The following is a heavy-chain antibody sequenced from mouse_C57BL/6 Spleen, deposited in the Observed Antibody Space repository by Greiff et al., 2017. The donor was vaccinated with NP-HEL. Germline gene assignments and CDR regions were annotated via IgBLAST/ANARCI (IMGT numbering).Heavy chain of an antibody. Sequence: VQLQQSGAELVRPGTSVKMSCKASGYTFTNYWIGWAKQRPGHGLEWIGDIYPGGGYTNYNEKFKGKATLTADKSSSTAYMQCSSLTSEDSAIYYCARERNYYSTSYGGYFDVWGTGTTVTVSS. J-gene: IGHJ1*03. V-gene: IGHV1-63*01. CDR1: GYTFTNYW. D-gene: IGHD1-1*01. CDR3: ARERNYYSTSYGGYFDV. CDR2: IYPGGGYT.